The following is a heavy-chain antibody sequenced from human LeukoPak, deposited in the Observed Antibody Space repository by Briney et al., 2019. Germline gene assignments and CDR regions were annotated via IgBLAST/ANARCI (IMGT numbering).Heavy chain of an antibody. CDR2: ISYDGSNK. CDR1: GFTFSSYA. D-gene: IGHD1-1*01. CDR3: ARDRKNWNESYYGMDV. Sequence: PGGSLRLSCAASGFTFSSYAMHWVRQAPGKGLEWVAVISYDGSNKYYADSVKGRFTISRDNSKDTLYLQMSSLRAEDTAVYYCARDRKNWNESYYGMDVWGKGTTVTVSS. J-gene: IGHJ6*04. V-gene: IGHV3-30*04.